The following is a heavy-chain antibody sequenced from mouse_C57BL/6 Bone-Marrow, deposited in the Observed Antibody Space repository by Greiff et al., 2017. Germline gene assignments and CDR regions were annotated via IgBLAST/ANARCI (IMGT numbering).Heavy chain of an antibody. CDR1: GYAFSSSW. J-gene: IGHJ3*01. D-gene: IGHD2-2*01. V-gene: IGHV1-82*01. Sequence: QVQLKQSGPELVKPGASVKISCKASGYAFSSSWMNWVKQRPGKGLEWIGRIYPGDGDTNYNGKFKGKATLTADKSSSTAYMQLSSLTSEDSAVYFCARRGVYGYDGQFAYWGQGTLVTVSA. CDR2: IYPGDGDT. CDR3: ARRGVYGYDGQFAY.